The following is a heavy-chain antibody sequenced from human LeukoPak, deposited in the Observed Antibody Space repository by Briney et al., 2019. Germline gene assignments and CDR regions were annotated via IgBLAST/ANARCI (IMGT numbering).Heavy chain of an antibody. V-gene: IGHV3-7*04. CDR1: AFNFRSNW. CDR3: AKEGDWNLDY. J-gene: IGHJ4*02. CDR2: IKGDGSET. D-gene: IGHD1-1*01. Sequence: PGGSLRLSCVASAFNFRSNWMDWVRQAPGKGLEWVANIKGDGSETNYVDSVKGRFSICRDNAKNSPYLEMNSLRAEDTGVYYCAKEGDWNLDYWGQGALVTVSS.